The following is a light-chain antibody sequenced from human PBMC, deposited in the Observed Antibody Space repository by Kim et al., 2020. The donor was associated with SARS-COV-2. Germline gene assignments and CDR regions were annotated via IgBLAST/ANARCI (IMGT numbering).Light chain of an antibody. Sequence: ASVVDRVSSTCRASQNIKNYLNWYQQKPGKAPKFLIYIASSLQSGVPSRFSGSGSGTEFTLTISSLQPEDFATYYCQQSYNTPLTFGGGTKGDIK. V-gene: IGKV1-39*01. CDR3: QQSYNTPLT. J-gene: IGKJ4*01. CDR2: IAS. CDR1: QNIKNY.